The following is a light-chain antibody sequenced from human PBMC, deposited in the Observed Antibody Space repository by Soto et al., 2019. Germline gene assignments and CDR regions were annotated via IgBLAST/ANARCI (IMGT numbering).Light chain of an antibody. Sequence: DIQMTQSPSSLSASVGDTVTITCRASQTIDRYLHWFQQKPGQPPKLLINASSTLRSGVPSRFSGSGSGTNFTLTISSLQTEDYATYYCQQSYHYPFTFGHGTKVEIK. CDR2: ASS. J-gene: IGKJ3*01. CDR3: QQSYHYPFT. V-gene: IGKV1-39*01. CDR1: QTIDRY.